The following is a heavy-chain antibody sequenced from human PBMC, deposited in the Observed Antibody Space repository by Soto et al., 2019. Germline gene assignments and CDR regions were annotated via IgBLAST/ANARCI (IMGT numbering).Heavy chain of an antibody. D-gene: IGHD3-16*01. J-gene: IGHJ6*02. CDR3: AMVDVYVTPSPQDV. V-gene: IGHV1-18*01. CDR1: GYIFTSYG. CDR2: INTYNGKT. Sequence: QVQQVQSGAEVKNPGASVKVSCKTSGYIFTSYGIGWARQAPGQGLEWMGWINTYNGKTNYAQNLQGRVTLTTDTSTSTAYMELRSLRSNDTAIYYCAMVDVYVTPSPQDVWGQGTTVTVSS.